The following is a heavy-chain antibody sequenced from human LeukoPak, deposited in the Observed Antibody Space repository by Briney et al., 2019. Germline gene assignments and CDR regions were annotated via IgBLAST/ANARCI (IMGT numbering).Heavy chain of an antibody. CDR1: GFTFRSYW. CDR2: VIRDGSFT. V-gene: IGHV3-74*01. Sequence: GGSLRLSCAASGFTFRSYWMHWVRQAPGKGGECVSRVIRDGSFTNYADSVKGRFTISRDNAKNTLYLQMSSRRAEDTAVYFCVRDGDDFNFDYWGQGSLVTVSS. D-gene: IGHD5-24*01. CDR3: VRDGDDFNFDY. J-gene: IGHJ4*02.